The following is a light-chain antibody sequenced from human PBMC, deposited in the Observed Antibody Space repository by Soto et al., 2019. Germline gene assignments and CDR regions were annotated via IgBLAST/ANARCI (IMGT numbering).Light chain of an antibody. Sequence: EIVMTQSPVTLSVSPGERVTLSCRASQSVSSDLAWYQQKPGQAPRLLLYGASTRATDIPAKFSGSGSGTEFSLTINSLQPDDFATYYCQQYNTYSTFGQGTKVEIK. CDR3: QQYNTYST. V-gene: IGKV3-15*01. J-gene: IGKJ1*01. CDR2: GAS. CDR1: QSVSSD.